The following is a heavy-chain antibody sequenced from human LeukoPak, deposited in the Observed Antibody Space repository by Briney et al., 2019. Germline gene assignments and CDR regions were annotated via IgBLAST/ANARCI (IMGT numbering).Heavy chain of an antibody. CDR3: ARADGSGSYH. V-gene: IGHV4-61*05. CDR2: IYTSGST. J-gene: IGHJ5*02. D-gene: IGHD3-10*01. CDR1: GGSISSSSYY. Sequence: SETLSLTCTVSGGSISSSSYYWGWIRQPPGKGLEWIGRIYTSGSTNYNPSLKSRVTMSVDTSKNQFSLKLSSVTAADTAVYYCARADGSGSYHWGQGTLVTVSS.